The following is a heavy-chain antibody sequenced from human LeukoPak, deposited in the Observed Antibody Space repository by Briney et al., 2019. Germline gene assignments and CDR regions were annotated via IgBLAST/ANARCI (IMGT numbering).Heavy chain of an antibody. CDR3: ARYSSTRNFDY. J-gene: IGHJ4*02. CDR1: GYSFSSGYY. Sequence: SETLSLTCTLSGYSFSSGYYWGWIRPPPGKGLEWIATIYHTGITYYNPSLKSRVTISVDTSKNQFSLKLSSVTAADTAVYYCARYSSTRNFDYWGQGTLVTVSS. D-gene: IGHD6-13*01. CDR2: IYHTGIT. V-gene: IGHV4-38-2*02.